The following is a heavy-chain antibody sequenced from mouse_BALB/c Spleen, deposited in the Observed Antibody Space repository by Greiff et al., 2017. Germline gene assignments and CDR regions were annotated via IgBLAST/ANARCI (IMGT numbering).Heavy chain of an antibody. V-gene: IGHV1S137*01. J-gene: IGHJ4*01. CDR3: ARAYGRSYAMDY. D-gene: IGHD2-10*02. Sequence: VKLQQSGAELVRPGVSVKISCKGSGYTFTDYAMHWVKQSHAKSLEWIGVISTYYGDASYNQKFKGKATMTVDKSSSTAYMELARLTSEDSAIYYCARAYGRSYAMDYWGQGTSVTVSS. CDR1: GYTFTDYA. CDR2: ISTYYGDA.